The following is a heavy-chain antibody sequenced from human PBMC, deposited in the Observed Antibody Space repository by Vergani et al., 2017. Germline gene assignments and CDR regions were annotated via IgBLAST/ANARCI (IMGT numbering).Heavy chain of an antibody. CDR1: GYTFTSYY. D-gene: IGHD3-9*01. CDR3: ARATYYDILTGYYKGGAFDI. CDR2: INPSGGST. Sequence: QVQLVQSGAEVKKPGASVKVSCKASGYTFTSYYMHWVRQAPGQGLEWMGIINPSGGSTSYAQKFQGRVTITADESTSTAYMELSSLRSEDTAVYYCARATYYDILTGYYKGGAFDIWGQGTMVTVSS. J-gene: IGHJ3*02. V-gene: IGHV1-46*01.